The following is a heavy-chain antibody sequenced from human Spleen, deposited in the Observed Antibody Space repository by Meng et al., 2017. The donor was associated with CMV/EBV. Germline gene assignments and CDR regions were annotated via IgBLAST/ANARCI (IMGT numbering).Heavy chain of an antibody. CDR3: VRDHVIRGVYSAY. CDR2: ISAYSGDA. J-gene: IGHJ4*02. Sequence: CKASGYRFSDYGISWVRQAPGQRPEWLGWISAYSGDAEYAERFQGRASMTTDTSTSTAYMELRSLTSDDTAVYYCVRDHVIRGVYSAYWGQGTLVTVSS. V-gene: IGHV1-18*01. D-gene: IGHD3-10*01. CDR1: GYRFSDYG.